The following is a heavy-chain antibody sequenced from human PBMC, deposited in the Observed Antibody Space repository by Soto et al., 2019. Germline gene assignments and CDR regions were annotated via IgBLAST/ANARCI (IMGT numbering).Heavy chain of an antibody. CDR2: IYYSGST. D-gene: IGHD1-26*01. CDR3: ARHHLGGRELLLGLGFFDY. Sequence: SETLSLSCTVSGGSISSYYWSWIRQPPGKGLEWIGYIYYSGSTNYNPSLKSRVTISVDTSKNQFSLKLSSVTAADTAVYYCARHHLGGRELLLGLGFFDYWGQGTLVTVSS. CDR1: GGSISSYY. J-gene: IGHJ4*02. V-gene: IGHV4-59*08.